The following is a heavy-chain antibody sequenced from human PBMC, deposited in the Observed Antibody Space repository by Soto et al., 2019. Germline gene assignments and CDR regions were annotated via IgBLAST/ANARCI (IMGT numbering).Heavy chain of an antibody. J-gene: IGHJ6*02. CDR3: ARRSGMRVPGASYYIYCGVDV. CDR2: VYYSVST. CDR1: GGSISSGSYY. Sequence: QLQLQESGPGLVKPSETLSLTCTVSGGSISSGSYYWGWVRQPPGKGMEWSGSVYYSVSTSYAPSLKRRLTISVDTSKNQFSLNLRSVTSADTAVYYCARRSGMRVPGASYYIYCGVDVWGRWTTVTVSS. D-gene: IGHD2-2*01. V-gene: IGHV4-39*01.